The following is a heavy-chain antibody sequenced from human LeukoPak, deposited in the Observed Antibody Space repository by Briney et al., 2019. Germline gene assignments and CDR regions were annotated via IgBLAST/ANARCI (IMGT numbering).Heavy chain of an antibody. J-gene: IGHJ3*02. D-gene: IGHD2-21*01. V-gene: IGHV3-66*01. CDR3: ARGSIVVVAFDI. CDR1: GFPVSSKY. Sequence: GGALRLSFGASGFPVSSKYMRWGRPAPGEGVEWVSVIYSGGSTYYADSVKGRFTISRDNSKNMLYLQMNSLRAEDTAVYYCARGSIVVVAFDIWGQGTMVTVSS. CDR2: IYSGGST.